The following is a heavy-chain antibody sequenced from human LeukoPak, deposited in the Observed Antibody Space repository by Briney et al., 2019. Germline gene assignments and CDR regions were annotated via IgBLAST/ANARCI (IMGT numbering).Heavy chain of an antibody. CDR3: ASHGITIPGVVVFDI. Sequence: SETLSLTCTVSGGSISSYYWSWIRQPPGKGLEWIGYIYYSGSTNYNPSLKSRVTISVDTSKNQFSLKLSSVTAAETAVYYCASHGITIPGVVVFDIWGQGTMVTVSS. J-gene: IGHJ3*02. CDR2: IYYSGST. CDR1: GGSISSYY. V-gene: IGHV4-59*01. D-gene: IGHD3-3*01.